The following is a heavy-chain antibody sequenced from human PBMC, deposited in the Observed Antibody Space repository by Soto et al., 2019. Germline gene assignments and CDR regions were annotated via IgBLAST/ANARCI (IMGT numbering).Heavy chain of an antibody. CDR1: GFTFSSDA. D-gene: IGHD3-22*01. V-gene: IGHV3-30-3*01. J-gene: IGHJ3*02. Sequence: QVQLVESGGGVVQPGRSLRLSCAASGFTFSSDAMHWVRQAPGKGLEWVAVISYDGSNKYDADSVKGRFTISRDNSKNTLYLQMNSRRAEDTAVYYCARGRITKIVVAEAFDIWGQGTMVTVSS. CDR3: ARGRITKIVVAEAFDI. CDR2: ISYDGSNK.